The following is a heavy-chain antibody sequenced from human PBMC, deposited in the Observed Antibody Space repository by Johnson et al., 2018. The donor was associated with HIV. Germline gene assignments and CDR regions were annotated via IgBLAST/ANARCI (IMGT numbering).Heavy chain of an antibody. CDR3: TTDWGSYHEYAFDI. CDR2: IKQDGSNI. V-gene: IGHV3-7*05. J-gene: IGHJ3*02. D-gene: IGHD1-26*01. CDR1: GFTFSSYW. Sequence: VQLVESGGGLVQPGGSLRLSCAASGFTFSSYWMSWVRQATGKGLEWVANIKQDGSNIHYADSVKGRFTISRDSSKNMLYLQMNSLKTEDTAVYSCTTDWGSYHEYAFDIWGQGTMVTVSS.